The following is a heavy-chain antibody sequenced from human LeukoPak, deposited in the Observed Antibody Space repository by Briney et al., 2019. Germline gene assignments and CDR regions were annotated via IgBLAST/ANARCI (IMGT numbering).Heavy chain of an antibody. Sequence: PGGSLRLSCAASGFTFSSYAMSWVRQAPGKGLEWVSAISGSGISTYYADSVKGRFTISSDNAKNTLYLQMNSLRAEDTAVYYCARVPYRISPHSSSGDFDYWGQGTLVTVSS. V-gene: IGHV3-23*01. CDR3: ARVPYRISPHSSSGDFDY. CDR2: ISGSGIST. D-gene: IGHD6-6*01. J-gene: IGHJ4*02. CDR1: GFTFSSYA.